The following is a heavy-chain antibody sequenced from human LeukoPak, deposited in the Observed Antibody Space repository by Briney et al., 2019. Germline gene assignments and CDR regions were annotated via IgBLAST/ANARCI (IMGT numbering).Heavy chain of an antibody. Sequence: GGSLRLSCAASGFTFSSYGMHWVRQAPGKGLEWVAFIRYDGSNKYYADSVKGRFTTSRDNAKNSLHLQMTSLRADDTAVYYCARTLNYYDSSGYYGRGWFDAWGQGTLVTVSS. CDR1: GFTFSSYG. CDR3: ARTLNYYDSSGYYGRGWFDA. CDR2: IRYDGSNK. J-gene: IGHJ5*02. D-gene: IGHD3-22*01. V-gene: IGHV3-30*02.